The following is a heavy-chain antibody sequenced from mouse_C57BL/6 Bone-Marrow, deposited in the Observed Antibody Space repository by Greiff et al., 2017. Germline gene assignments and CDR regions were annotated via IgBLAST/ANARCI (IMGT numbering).Heavy chain of an antibody. CDR3: ARSARRGFAY. J-gene: IGHJ3*01. Sequence: QVQLQQPGAELVMPGASVKLSCKASGYTFTSYWMHWVKQRPGQGLEWIGEIDPADSYTNYTQKFKGKSTLTVDTSSSTAYMQLSSLTSEDSEVYYCARSARRGFAYWGQGTLVTVSA. V-gene: IGHV1-69*01. CDR2: IDPADSYT. D-gene: IGHD3-1*01. CDR1: GYTFTSYW.